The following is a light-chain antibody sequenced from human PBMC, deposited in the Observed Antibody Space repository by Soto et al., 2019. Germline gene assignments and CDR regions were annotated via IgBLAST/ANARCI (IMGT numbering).Light chain of an antibody. CDR1: SSDVGGYNY. V-gene: IGLV2-14*01. CDR3: SSYTSSSTYV. J-gene: IGLJ1*01. Sequence: QSVLTQPASVSGSPGQSITISCTGTSSDVGGYNYVSWYQQHPGKAPKLMIYEVTNRPSEVSSRFSASKSGDTASLTISGLQAKDEADYYCSSYTSSSTYVFGTGTKVTVL. CDR2: EVT.